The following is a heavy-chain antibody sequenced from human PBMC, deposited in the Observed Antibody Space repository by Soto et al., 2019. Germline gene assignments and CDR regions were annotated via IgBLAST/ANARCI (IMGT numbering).Heavy chain of an antibody. D-gene: IGHD2-21*02. J-gene: IGHJ4*02. V-gene: IGHV3-30*18. Sequence: GGSLRLSCAASGFTFSSYGMHWVRQAPGKGLEWVAVISYDGSNKYYADSVKGRFTISRDNSKNTLYLQMNSLRAEDTAVYYCAKLAYCGGDCYNVWDYWGQGTLVTVSS. CDR2: ISYDGSNK. CDR1: GFTFSSYG. CDR3: AKLAYCGGDCYNVWDY.